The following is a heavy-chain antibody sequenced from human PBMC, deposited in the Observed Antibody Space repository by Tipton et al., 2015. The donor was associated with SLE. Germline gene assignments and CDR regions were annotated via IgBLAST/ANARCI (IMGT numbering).Heavy chain of an antibody. CDR2: IHYSGTT. D-gene: IGHD2-2*01. V-gene: IGHV4-31*03. Sequence: LRLSCTVSGGSMTSDSYYWSWIRQHPGKGLEWIGYIHYSGTTYYNPSLRSRLVISVDTSKKHFSLQLRSVTAADTAIYYCASFRYCDDTGCMEAFDVWGQGTLVPVSS. J-gene: IGHJ3*01. CDR3: ASFRYCDDTGCMEAFDV. CDR1: GGSMTSDSYY.